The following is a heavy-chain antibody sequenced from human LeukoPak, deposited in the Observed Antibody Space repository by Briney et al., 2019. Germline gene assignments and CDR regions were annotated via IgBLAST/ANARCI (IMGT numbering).Heavy chain of an antibody. Sequence: GGSLRLSCAASGFTFSSYSMNWVRQAPGKGLEWVSYISGDNSAIFYVDSVKGRFTISRDNARNSLYLQMNSLRAEDTAVYYCARGVVAAAGTYYYYGMDVWGQGTTVTVSS. CDR1: GFTFSSYS. D-gene: IGHD6-13*01. J-gene: IGHJ6*02. V-gene: IGHV3-48*04. CDR2: ISGDNSAI. CDR3: ARGVVAAAGTYYYYGMDV.